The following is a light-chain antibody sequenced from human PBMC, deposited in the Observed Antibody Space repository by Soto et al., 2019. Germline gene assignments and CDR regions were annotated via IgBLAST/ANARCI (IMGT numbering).Light chain of an antibody. CDR1: QSVSSSQ. V-gene: IGKV3D-20*02. J-gene: IGKJ5*01. CDR3: QQRNEWPLT. CDR2: DAS. Sequence: EIVLTQSPGTVSLSPGERATLSCRASQSVSSSQLAWYQHKPGQAPRLLIFDASRRATGIPDRFSGSGSGTDFTLTISRLEPEDFAIYYCQQRNEWPLTFGQGTRLEIK.